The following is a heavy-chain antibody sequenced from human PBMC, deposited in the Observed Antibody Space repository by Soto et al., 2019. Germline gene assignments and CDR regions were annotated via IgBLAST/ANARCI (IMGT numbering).Heavy chain of an antibody. CDR1: GFPFTTYG. J-gene: IGHJ4*02. CDR3: VEGQYYFHY. CDR2: ISYDGSNK. D-gene: IGHD4-4*01. V-gene: IGHV3-30*03. Sequence: QVQLVESGGGVVQPGRSLRLSCAASGFPFTTYGMHWVREGPGKGLEWVAVISYDGSNKYYADSVKGRFTISRDNSKNTLYLQMNSLRPEDTALYYCVEGQYYFHYRVQETLVTVS.